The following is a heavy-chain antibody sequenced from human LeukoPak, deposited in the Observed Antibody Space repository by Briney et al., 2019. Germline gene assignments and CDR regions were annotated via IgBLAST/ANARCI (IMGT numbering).Heavy chain of an antibody. D-gene: IGHD6-19*01. V-gene: IGHV3-48*03. CDR2: ISSSGSTI. Sequence: GGPLRLSCAASGFTFSSYEMNWVRQAPGKGLEWVSYISSSGSTIYYADSVKGRFTISRDNAKNSLYLQMNSLRAEDTAVYYCARESVAGNYYYGMDVWGKGTTVTVSS. CDR3: ARESVAGNYYYGMDV. CDR1: GFTFSSYE. J-gene: IGHJ6*04.